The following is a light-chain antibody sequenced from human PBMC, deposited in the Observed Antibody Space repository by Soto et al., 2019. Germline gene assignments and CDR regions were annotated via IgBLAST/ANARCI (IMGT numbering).Light chain of an antibody. CDR1: SSDVGAYNS. CDR2: EVS. V-gene: IGLV2-14*01. J-gene: IGLJ1*01. CDR3: SSYTSSSTRV. Sequence: QSVLTQPASVSGSPGQSITISCTGTSSDVGAYNSVSWYQQHPGKAPKLMIYEVSNRPSGVSNRFSGSKSGNTASLTISGLQAEDEADYYCSSYTSSSTRVFGNGTKVTVL.